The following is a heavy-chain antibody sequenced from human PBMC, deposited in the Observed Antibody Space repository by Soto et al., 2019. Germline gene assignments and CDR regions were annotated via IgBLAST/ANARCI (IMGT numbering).Heavy chain of an antibody. CDR2: IIPMFDTP. V-gene: IGHV1-69*19. J-gene: IGHJ6*02. D-gene: IGHD5-18*01. Sequence: QVQVVQSGAEVKKPGSSVKVSCKVSGDTFTNFAISWVRQAPGQGLEWMGGIIPMFDTPHYAQNFRGRVTITADGATITAYMELNSLRSADTAVYYCAAGGHNDGYNYYHGMDVWGQGTTVTVS. CDR1: GDTFTNFA. CDR3: AAGGHNDGYNYYHGMDV.